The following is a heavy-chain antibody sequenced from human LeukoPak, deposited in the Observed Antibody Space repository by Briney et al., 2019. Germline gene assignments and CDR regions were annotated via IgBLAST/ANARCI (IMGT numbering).Heavy chain of an antibody. J-gene: IGHJ3*02. Sequence: PSETLSLTCTVSGGSISSSSYYWGWIRQPPGTGLEWIGSIYYSGSTYYNPSLKSRVTISVDTSKNQFSLKLSSVTAADTAVYYCARDSSSSYAFDIWGQGTMVTVSS. CDR2: IYYSGST. CDR3: ARDSSSSYAFDI. V-gene: IGHV4-39*07. D-gene: IGHD6-6*01. CDR1: GGSISSSSYY.